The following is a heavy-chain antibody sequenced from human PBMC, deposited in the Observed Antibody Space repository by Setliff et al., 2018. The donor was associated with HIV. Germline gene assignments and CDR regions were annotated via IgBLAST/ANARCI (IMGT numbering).Heavy chain of an antibody. D-gene: IGHD6-19*01. CDR1: GGSISSGSYY. J-gene: IGHJ4*02. V-gene: IGHV4-61*09. CDR2: IYTNGYT. CDR3: AGGAIAVAYFDY. Sequence: SETLSLTCSVSGGSISSGSYYWTWIRQPAGKGPEWIGHIYTNGYTNYNPSLKSRVTISVDTSKNQFSLKLSSVTAADTAVYYWAGGAIAVAYFDYWGQGTLVTVSS.